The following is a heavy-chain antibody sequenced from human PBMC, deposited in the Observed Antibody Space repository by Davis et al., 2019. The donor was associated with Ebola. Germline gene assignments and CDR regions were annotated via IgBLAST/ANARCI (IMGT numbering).Heavy chain of an antibody. CDR1: GFTFRSYG. CDR2: ISYDGSNK. J-gene: IGHJ4*02. CDR3: ARGQYYYDSSGYYSLDY. V-gene: IGHV3-30*03. Sequence: GESLKISCAASGFTFRSYGMHWVRQAPGKGLEWVAVISYDGSNKYYADSVKGRFTISRDNSKNTLYLQMNSLRAEDTAVYYCARGQYYYDSSGYYSLDYWGQGTLVTVSS. D-gene: IGHD3-22*01.